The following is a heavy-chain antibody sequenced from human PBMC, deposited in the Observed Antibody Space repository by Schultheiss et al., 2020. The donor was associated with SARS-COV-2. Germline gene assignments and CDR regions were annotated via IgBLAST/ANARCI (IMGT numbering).Heavy chain of an antibody. Sequence: GGSLRLSCAASGFTFSSYSMNWVRQAPGKGLEWVSSISSSSSYIYYADSVKGRFTISRDNAKNSLHLQMNSLRAEDTAVYYCAKGAIAVTSAFDYWGQGTLVTVSS. D-gene: IGHD6-19*01. CDR1: GFTFSSYS. V-gene: IGHV3-21*01. CDR3: AKGAIAVTSAFDY. J-gene: IGHJ4*02. CDR2: ISSSSSYI.